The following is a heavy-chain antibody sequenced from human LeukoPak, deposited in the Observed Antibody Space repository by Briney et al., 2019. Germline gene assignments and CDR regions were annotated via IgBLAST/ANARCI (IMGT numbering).Heavy chain of an antibody. CDR2: ISGSGGST. CDR1: GFTFSSYA. CDR3: AKDSVGAPDFDY. Sequence: RPGGSLRLPCAASGFTFSSYAMSWVRQAPGKGLEWVSAISGSGGSTYYADSVKGRFTISRDHSKNPLYLQMNSLRAEDTAVYYCAKDSVGAPDFDYWGQGTLVTVSS. V-gene: IGHV3-23*01. J-gene: IGHJ4*02. D-gene: IGHD1-26*01.